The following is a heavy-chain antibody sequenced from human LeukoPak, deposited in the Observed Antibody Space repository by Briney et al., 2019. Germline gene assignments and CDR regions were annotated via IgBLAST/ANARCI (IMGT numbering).Heavy chain of an antibody. CDR1: GFTFRSYA. J-gene: IGHJ4*02. Sequence: GGSLRLSCAASGFTFRSYAMSCVRQTPGKGLEWVSGISSSGGTTFYADSVKGRFTISRDNSKNTMYLQMNSLRAEDTAVYYCAKDAPPWYSSGWSHPFDYWGQGTLVTVSS. V-gene: IGHV3-23*01. CDR2: ISSSGGTT. D-gene: IGHD6-19*01. CDR3: AKDAPPWYSSGWSHPFDY.